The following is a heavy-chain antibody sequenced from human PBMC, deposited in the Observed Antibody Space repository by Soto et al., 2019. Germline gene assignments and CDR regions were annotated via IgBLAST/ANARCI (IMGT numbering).Heavy chain of an antibody. CDR2: INHSGST. CDR3: ARAKYYYGSGSYPSTSYYYYYLDG. V-gene: IGHV4-34*01. Sequence: SETLSLTCAVYGGSFSGYYWSWIRQPPGKGLEWIGEINHSGSTNYNPSLKSRVTISVDTSKNQFSLKLSSVTAADTAVYYCARAKYYYGSGSYPSTSYYYYYLDGWGKGTTVTVSS. J-gene: IGHJ6*03. D-gene: IGHD3-10*01. CDR1: GGSFSGYY.